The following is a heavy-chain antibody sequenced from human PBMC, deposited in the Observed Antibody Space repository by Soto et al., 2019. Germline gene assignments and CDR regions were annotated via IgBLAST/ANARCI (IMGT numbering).Heavy chain of an antibody. CDR1: GFTFSNYA. CDR3: AKLVATESGQYYYYYDMDV. CDR2: ISYDESNK. D-gene: IGHD2-15*01. Sequence: GGSLRLSCAASGFTFSNYAVHWVRQAPGKGLEWVAVISYDESNKNYADSVKGRFTISRDNSKDTLYLQMNSLRAEDTAVYYCAKLVATESGQYYYYYDMDVWGQGTTVTVSS. J-gene: IGHJ6*02. V-gene: IGHV3-30*18.